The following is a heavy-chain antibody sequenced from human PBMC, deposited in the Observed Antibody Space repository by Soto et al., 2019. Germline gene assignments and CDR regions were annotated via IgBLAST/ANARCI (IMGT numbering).Heavy chain of an antibody. Sequence: QVQLVESGGGVVQPGRSLRLSCAASGFTFSSYGMHWVRQAPGKGLEWVAVIWYDGSNKYYADSVKGRFTISRDNSKNTLYLQMNSLRAEDTAVYYCARGYCSSTSCYWVGGYWGQGTLVTVSS. CDR2: IWYDGSNK. CDR3: ARGYCSSTSCYWVGGY. D-gene: IGHD2-2*01. CDR1: GFTFSSYG. J-gene: IGHJ4*02. V-gene: IGHV3-30*19.